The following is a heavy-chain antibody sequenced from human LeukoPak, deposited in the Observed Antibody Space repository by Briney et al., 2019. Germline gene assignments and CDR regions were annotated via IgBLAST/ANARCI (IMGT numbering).Heavy chain of an antibody. D-gene: IGHD4-17*01. V-gene: IGHV3-48*03. Sequence: GGSLRLSCAASGFTFSSYEMNWVRQAPGKGLEWVSYISSSGNTIYYADSVKGRFTISRDNAKNSLYLQMNSLRAEDTAVYYCARNGIYGDYVWGQGTLVTVSS. CDR3: ARNGIYGDYV. J-gene: IGHJ4*02. CDR2: ISSSGNTI. CDR1: GFTFSSYE.